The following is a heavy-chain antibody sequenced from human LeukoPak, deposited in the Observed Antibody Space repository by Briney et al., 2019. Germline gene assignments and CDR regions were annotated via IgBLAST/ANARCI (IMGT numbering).Heavy chain of an antibody. CDR3: AKVPVASIAAAGYFDY. CDR2: ISYDGSNK. CDR1: GFTFSSYG. D-gene: IGHD6-13*01. V-gene: IGHV3-30*18. Sequence: GRSLRLSCVASGFTFSSYGMHWVRQAPGKGLEWVAVISYDGSNKYYADSVKGRFTISRDNSKNTLYLQMNSLRAEDTAVYHCAKVPVASIAAAGYFDYWGQGTLVTVSS. J-gene: IGHJ4*02.